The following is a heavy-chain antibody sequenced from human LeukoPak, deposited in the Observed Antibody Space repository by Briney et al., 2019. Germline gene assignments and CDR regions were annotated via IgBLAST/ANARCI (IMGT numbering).Heavy chain of an antibody. Sequence: SETLSLTCTVSGYSISSGYYWGWIRQPPGKGLEWIGSIYHSGSTYYNPSLKSRVTISVDTSKNQFSLKLSSVTAADTAMYYCARSTIAAAGNVEYWGQGTLVTVSS. D-gene: IGHD6-13*01. V-gene: IGHV4-38-2*02. CDR2: IYHSGST. CDR1: GYSISSGYY. J-gene: IGHJ4*02. CDR3: ARSTIAAAGNVEY.